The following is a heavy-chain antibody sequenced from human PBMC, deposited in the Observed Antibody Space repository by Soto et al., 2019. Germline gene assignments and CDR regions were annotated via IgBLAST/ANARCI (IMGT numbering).Heavy chain of an antibody. CDR3: ARWLGDPVAAAGLYYFDY. V-gene: IGHV1-2*04. D-gene: IGHD6-13*01. Sequence: ASVKVSCKASGYTFTGYYMHWVRQAPGQGLVWMGWINPNSGGTNYAQKFQGWVTMTRDTSISTAYMELSRLRSEDTAVYYCARWLGDPVAAAGLYYFDYWGQGTLVTVSS. CDR1: GYTFTGYY. CDR2: INPNSGGT. J-gene: IGHJ4*02.